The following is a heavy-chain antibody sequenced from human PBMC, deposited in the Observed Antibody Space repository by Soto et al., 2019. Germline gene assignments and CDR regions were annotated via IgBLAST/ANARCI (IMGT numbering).Heavy chain of an antibody. CDR2: IYYSGST. V-gene: IGHV4-31*03. CDR3: ARGHRLVVVTAASFDY. CDR1: GGSIRSGGYY. D-gene: IGHD2-21*02. J-gene: IGHJ4*02. Sequence: QVQLQESGPGLVKPSQNLSLTCTVSGGSIRSGGYYWSWIRQHPGKGLEWIGYIYYSGSTYYNPSLKSRVTISTDTSQNQFSLKLSSVTAADTAVYYCARGHRLVVVTAASFDYWGQGTLVTVSS.